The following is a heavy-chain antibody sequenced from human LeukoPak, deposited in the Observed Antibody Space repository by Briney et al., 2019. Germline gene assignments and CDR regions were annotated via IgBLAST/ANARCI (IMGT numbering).Heavy chain of an antibody. CDR2: IWYDGSNK. V-gene: IGHV3-33*06. D-gene: IGHD6-19*01. Sequence: PGGSLRLSCAASGFTFSSYGMHWVRQAPGKGLEWVAVIWYDGSNKYYADSVKGRFTISRDNSKNTLYLQMNSLRAEDTAVYYCAKASRGAQWLVPDYWRQGTLVTVSS. CDR1: GFTFSSYG. CDR3: AKASRGAQWLVPDY. J-gene: IGHJ4*02.